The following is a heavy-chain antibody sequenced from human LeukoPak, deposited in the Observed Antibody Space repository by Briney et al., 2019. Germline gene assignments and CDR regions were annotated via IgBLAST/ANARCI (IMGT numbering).Heavy chain of an antibody. CDR2: IIPIFGTA. CDR3: ARGHYDILTGLRNFDY. J-gene: IGHJ4*02. V-gene: IGHV1-69*13. CDR1: GGTFSSYA. Sequence: ASVKVSCKASGGTFSSYAISWVRQAPRQGLEWMGGIIPIFGTANYAQKFQGRVTITADESTSTAYMELSSLRSEDTAVYYCARGHYDILTGLRNFDYWGQGTLVTVSS. D-gene: IGHD3-9*01.